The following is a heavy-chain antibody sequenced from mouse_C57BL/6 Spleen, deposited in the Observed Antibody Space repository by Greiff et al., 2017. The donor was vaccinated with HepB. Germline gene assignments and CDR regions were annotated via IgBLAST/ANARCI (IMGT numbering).Heavy chain of an antibody. CDR2: IDPNSGGT. Sequence: VQLQQPGAELVKPGASVKLSCKASGYTFTSYWMHWVKQRPGRGLEWIGRIDPNSGGTKYNEKVKSKATLTVDKPSSTAYMQLSSLTSEDSAVYYCARSGIYYYGSRGYYAMDYWGQGTSVTVSS. CDR1: GYTFTSYW. J-gene: IGHJ4*01. V-gene: IGHV1-72*01. D-gene: IGHD1-1*01. CDR3: ARSGIYYYGSRGYYAMDY.